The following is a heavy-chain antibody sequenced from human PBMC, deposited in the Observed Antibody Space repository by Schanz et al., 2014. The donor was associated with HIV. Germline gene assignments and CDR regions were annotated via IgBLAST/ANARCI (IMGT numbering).Heavy chain of an antibody. Sequence: EVQLLESGGGLEQPGGSLRLSCAASGFTFKSYAMSWVRQGAGKGLEWVSTISESGRYTYYADSVNGRFTISRDNSKNTLYLQMTTLRTEDTAVYYCAKPEYDSSGNSQSHFDYWGQGTLVTVSS. V-gene: IGHV3-23*01. CDR2: ISESGRYT. CDR1: GFTFKSYA. CDR3: AKPEYDSSGNSQSHFDY. J-gene: IGHJ4*02. D-gene: IGHD3-22*01.